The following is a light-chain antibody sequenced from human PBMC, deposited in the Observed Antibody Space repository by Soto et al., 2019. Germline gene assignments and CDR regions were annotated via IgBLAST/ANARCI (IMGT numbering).Light chain of an antibody. CDR3: QQYGSSLFT. V-gene: IGKV3-20*01. Sequence: IELPQSPGTLFLSPGYRATLSCRASQSVSSKYLAWYQQKPGQAPRVLIYGTSIRASGVPQRFSGGGSGTDFNLTIPSLEPEDFAVYYWQQYGSSLFTLGPGTKVDI. J-gene: IGKJ3*01. CDR1: QSVSSKY. CDR2: GTS.